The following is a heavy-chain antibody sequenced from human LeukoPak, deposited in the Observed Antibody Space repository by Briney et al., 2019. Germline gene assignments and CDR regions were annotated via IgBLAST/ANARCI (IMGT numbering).Heavy chain of an antibody. Sequence: GGSLRLSCEGFGFTLSNYWMTWVRQAPGKGLEWVANVKEDGSVKLYVDSVRGRFTISRDNAENSLYLQMNSLRAEDTAVYYCATNGRLLDYWGQGTLVTVSS. CDR2: VKEDGSVK. D-gene: IGHD4/OR15-4a*01. J-gene: IGHJ4*02. V-gene: IGHV3-7*01. CDR1: GFTLSNYW. CDR3: ATNGRLLDY.